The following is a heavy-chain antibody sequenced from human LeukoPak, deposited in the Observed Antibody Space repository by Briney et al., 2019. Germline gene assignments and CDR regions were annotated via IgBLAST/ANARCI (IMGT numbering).Heavy chain of an antibody. CDR2: IYTSGST. V-gene: IGHV4-61*02. CDR1: GGSISSSSYY. D-gene: IGHD3-16*01. J-gene: IGHJ5*02. CDR3: ARDSYDYVWGSPWFDP. Sequence: SETLSLTCTVSGGSISSSSYYWSWIRQPAGKGLEWIGRIYTSGSTNYNPSLKSRVTMSVDTSKNQFSLKLSSVTAADTAVYYCARDSYDYVWGSPWFDPWGQGTLVTVSS.